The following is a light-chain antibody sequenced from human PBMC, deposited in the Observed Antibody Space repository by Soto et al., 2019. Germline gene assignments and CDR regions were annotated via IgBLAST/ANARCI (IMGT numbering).Light chain of an antibody. J-gene: IGKJ5*01. CDR3: QQRHNWPIT. V-gene: IGKV3-11*01. Sequence: EIVLPQSPATLSLSPGERATLSCRTSQTIRGLLNWYQQRPGQAPRLLIYDTSNRATDIPARFSGSGSGTDFILTISSLDPEDFGVYFCQQRHNWPITFGQGTRLDIK. CDR2: DTS. CDR1: QTIRGL.